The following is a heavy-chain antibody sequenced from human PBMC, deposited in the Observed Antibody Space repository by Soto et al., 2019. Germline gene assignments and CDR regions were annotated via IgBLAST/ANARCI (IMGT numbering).Heavy chain of an antibody. V-gene: IGHV1-69*13. CDR1: VGTFSSYA. CDR2: IIPIFGTA. J-gene: IGHJ4*02. D-gene: IGHD6-6*01. Sequence: SVKVSCKASVGTFSSYAISWVRQAPGQGLEWMGGIIPIFGTANYAQKFQGRVTITADESTSTAYMELSSLRSEDTAVYYCARARHEYSSSSSDYWGQGTLVTVSS. CDR3: ARARHEYSSSSSDY.